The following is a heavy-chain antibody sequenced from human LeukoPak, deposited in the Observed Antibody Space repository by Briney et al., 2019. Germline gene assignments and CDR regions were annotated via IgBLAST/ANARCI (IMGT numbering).Heavy chain of an antibody. CDR2: INAGNGNT. Sequence: ASVKVSCKASGYTFTSYAMHWVRQAPGQRIEWMGWINAGNGNTKYSQKFQGRVTITRDTSASTAYMELSSLRSEDTAVYYCASVSSSGWLGDAFDIWGQGTMVTVSS. V-gene: IGHV1-3*01. CDR3: ASVSSSGWLGDAFDI. D-gene: IGHD6-19*01. CDR1: GYTFTSYA. J-gene: IGHJ3*02.